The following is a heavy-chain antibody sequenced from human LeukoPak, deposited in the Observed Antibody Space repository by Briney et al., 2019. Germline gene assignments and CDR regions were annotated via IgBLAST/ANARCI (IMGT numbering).Heavy chain of an antibody. CDR1: GFTFSSSG. J-gene: IGHJ4*02. Sequence: GGSLRLSCAASGFTFSSSGMHWVRQAPGKGLEWVAFIRYDGTSKYNADSVKGRFTISRDNSKNTVYLQMNSLRAEDTAVYYCAKETRGSYSDYWGQGTLVTVSS. CDR3: AKETRGSYSDY. D-gene: IGHD1-26*01. CDR2: IRYDGTSK. V-gene: IGHV3-30*02.